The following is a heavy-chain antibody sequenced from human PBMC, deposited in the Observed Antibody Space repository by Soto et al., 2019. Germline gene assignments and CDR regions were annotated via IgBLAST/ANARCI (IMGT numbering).Heavy chain of an antibody. CDR2: ISSSSSYI. V-gene: IGHV3-21*01. J-gene: IGHJ3*02. CDR1: GFTFSSYS. CDR3: ARDDLIGFGSNDAFDI. D-gene: IGHD3-10*01. Sequence: EVQLVESGGGLVKPGGSLRLSCAASGFTFSSYSMNWVRQAPGKGLEWVSSISSSSSYIYYADSVKGRFTISRDNAKNSLYLQMNSLRAEDTAVYYCARDDLIGFGSNDAFDIWGQGTMVTVSS.